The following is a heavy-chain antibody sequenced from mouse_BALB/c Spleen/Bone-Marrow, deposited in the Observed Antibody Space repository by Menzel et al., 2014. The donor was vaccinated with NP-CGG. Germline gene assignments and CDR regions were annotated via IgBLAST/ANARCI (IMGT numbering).Heavy chain of an antibody. CDR1: GYAFSSYW. J-gene: IGHJ2*01. V-gene: IGHV1-80*01. CDR3: ARGGISVDY. CDR2: IYPGDSDT. Sequence: VQRVESGAELVRPGSSVKISCKASGYAFSSYWMNWVKQRPGQGLEWIGQIYPGDSDTDYNGKFKGKATLTADKSSNTAYMQLTSLTSKDSAVYFCARGGISVDYWGQGTTLTVSS.